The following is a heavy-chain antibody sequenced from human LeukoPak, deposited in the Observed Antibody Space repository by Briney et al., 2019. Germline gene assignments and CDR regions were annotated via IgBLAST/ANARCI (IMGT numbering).Heavy chain of an antibody. V-gene: IGHV5-51*01. CDR3: ARPITMIVVDAFDI. D-gene: IGHD3-22*01. J-gene: IGHJ3*02. CDR1: GYSFTSYW. CDR2: IYPGDSDT. Sequence: GESLKISWKGSGYSFTSYWIGWVRHMPGKGLEWMGIIYPGDSDTRYSPSFQGQVTISADKSISTAYLQWSSLKASDTAIYYCARPITMIVVDAFDIWGQGTMVTVSS.